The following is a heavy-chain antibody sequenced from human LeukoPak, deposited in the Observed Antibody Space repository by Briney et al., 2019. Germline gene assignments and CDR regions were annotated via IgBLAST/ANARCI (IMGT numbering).Heavy chain of an antibody. CDR1: GGSFSGYY. J-gene: IGHJ4*02. D-gene: IGHD5/OR15-5a*01. V-gene: IGHV4-34*01. CDR2: INHSGST. Sequence: SGTLSLTCAVYGGSFSGYYWSWIRQPPGKGLEWIGEINHSGSTNYNPSLKSRVTISVDTSKNQFSLRLSSVTAADTAVYYCARGGQVFYWGQGTLVTVSS. CDR3: ARGGQVFY.